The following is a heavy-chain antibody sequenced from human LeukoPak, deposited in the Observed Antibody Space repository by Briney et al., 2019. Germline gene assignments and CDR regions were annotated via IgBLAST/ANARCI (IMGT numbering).Heavy chain of an antibody. CDR1: GFTFSSYA. CDR2: ISSSGGST. CDR3: ARGGVAVAGTLWYFDR. J-gene: IGHJ2*01. Sequence: GGSLRLSCAASGFTFSSYAMHWVRQAPGKGLEYVSGISSSGGSTYYANSVKGRFTVSRDNSKNTLYLQMGSLRAEDMAVYYCARGGVAVAGTLWYFDRWGRGTLVTVSS. D-gene: IGHD6-19*01. V-gene: IGHV3-64*01.